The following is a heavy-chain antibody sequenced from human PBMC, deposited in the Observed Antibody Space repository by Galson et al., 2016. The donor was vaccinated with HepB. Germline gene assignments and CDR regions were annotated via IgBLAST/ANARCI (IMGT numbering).Heavy chain of an antibody. D-gene: IGHD3-16*01. J-gene: IGHJ3*01. Sequence: SVKVSCKASGYIFMSYALNWVRQAPGQGLEWMAWINTVTGNPTYARDFTGRFVFSLDSSVSTAYLQINTLQAEDTAVYFCTRSGEGGNAFDFWGQGTMVTVSS. CDR1: GYIFMSYA. CDR2: INTVTGNP. CDR3: TRSGEGGNAFDF. V-gene: IGHV7-4-1*02.